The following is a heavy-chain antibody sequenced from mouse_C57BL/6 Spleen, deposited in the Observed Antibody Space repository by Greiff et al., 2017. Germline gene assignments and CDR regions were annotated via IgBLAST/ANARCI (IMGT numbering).Heavy chain of an antibody. D-gene: IGHD3-1*01. CDR1: GYTFTSYW. J-gene: IGHJ1*03. Sequence: QVQLQQPGAELVRPGTSVKLSCKASGYTFTSYWMHWVKQRPGQGLEWIGVIDPSDSYTNYNQKFKGKATLTVDKSSSTAYMQLSSLTSEDSAVYYCARSGGRYFDVWGTGTTVTVSS. V-gene: IGHV1-59*01. CDR3: ARSGGRYFDV. CDR2: IDPSDSYT.